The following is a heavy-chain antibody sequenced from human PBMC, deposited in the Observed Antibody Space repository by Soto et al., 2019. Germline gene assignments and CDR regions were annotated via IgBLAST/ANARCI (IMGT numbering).Heavy chain of an antibody. J-gene: IGHJ4*02. CDR1: GYTFTSYA. CDR3: ARDAAAGLNDY. Sequence: QVQLVQSGAEVKKPGASVKVSCKASGYTFTSYAISWVRQAPGQGLEWMGWISAYNGNTNYSQNFQGRVTMTTDTSTTTAYMELRSLRSDDTAVYYCARDAAAGLNDYWGQGTLFTVSS. V-gene: IGHV1-18*01. D-gene: IGHD6-13*01. CDR2: ISAYNGNT.